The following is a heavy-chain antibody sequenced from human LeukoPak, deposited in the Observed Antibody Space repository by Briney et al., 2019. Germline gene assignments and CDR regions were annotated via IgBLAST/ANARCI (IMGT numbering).Heavy chain of an antibody. D-gene: IGHD1-26*01. V-gene: IGHV4-39*01. CDR2: IYYSGST. Sequence: SETLSLTCTVSAGSISSSSYYWGWIRQPPGKGLEWIGSIYYSGSTYYNPSLKSRVTISVDTSKNQFSLKLSSVTAADTDVYYCARHGVEATPDYYCMDVWGKGTTVTVSS. J-gene: IGHJ6*03. CDR3: ARHGVEATPDYYCMDV. CDR1: AGSISSSSYY.